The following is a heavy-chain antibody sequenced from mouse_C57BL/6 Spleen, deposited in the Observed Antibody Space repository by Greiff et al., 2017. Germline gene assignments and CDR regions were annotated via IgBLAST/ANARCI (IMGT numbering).Heavy chain of an antibody. Sequence: QVHVKQSGAELVKPGASVKMSCKASGYTFTSYWITWVKQRPGQGLEWIGEIYPGSGSTNYNEKFKSKATLTVDTSSSTAYMQLSSLTSEDSAVYYCARRDYYGSSSFAYWGQGTLVTVSA. CDR2: IYPGSGST. D-gene: IGHD1-1*01. CDR3: ARRDYYGSSSFAY. CDR1: GYTFTSYW. J-gene: IGHJ3*01. V-gene: IGHV1-55*01.